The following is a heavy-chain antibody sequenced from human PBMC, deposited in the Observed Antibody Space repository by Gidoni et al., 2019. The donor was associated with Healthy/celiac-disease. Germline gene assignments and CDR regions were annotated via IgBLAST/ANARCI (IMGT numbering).Heavy chain of an antibody. V-gene: IGHV3-21*01. Sequence: EVQLVEAGGGLVKPGGSLRRSCAASGSTFSSHSVNWVRQAPGQGLEWVSSMSSSSSYIYYADSVKGRFTISRDNAKNSLYLQMNSLRAEDTAVYYCAREYSKYGMDVWGQGTTVTVSS. D-gene: IGHD6-13*01. CDR3: AREYSKYGMDV. CDR2: MSSSSSYI. J-gene: IGHJ6*02. CDR1: GSTFSSHS.